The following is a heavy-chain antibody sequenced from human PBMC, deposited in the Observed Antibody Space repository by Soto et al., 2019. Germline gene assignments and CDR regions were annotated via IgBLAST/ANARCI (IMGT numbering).Heavy chain of an antibody. CDR2: ISAYNGNT. V-gene: IGHV1-18*01. J-gene: IGHJ3*02. Sequence: ASVKVSCKASGYTFTSYGISWVRQAPGQGLEWMGWISAYNGNTNYAQKIQGRVTMTTDTSTGTAYMELRSLRSEDTAVYYCATAGPGRFLEWLLFAFDIWGQGTMVTVSS. CDR1: GYTFTSYG. CDR3: ATAGPGRFLEWLLFAFDI. D-gene: IGHD3-3*01.